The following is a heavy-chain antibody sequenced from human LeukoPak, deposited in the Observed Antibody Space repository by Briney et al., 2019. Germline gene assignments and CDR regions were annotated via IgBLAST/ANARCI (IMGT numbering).Heavy chain of an antibody. V-gene: IGHV4-59*01. CDR1: GSSISSYY. CDR3: ARGIYDRSGFSYYYYHMDV. D-gene: IGHD3-22*01. CDR2: IYYRGKT. Sequence: PSETLSLTCFVSGSSISSYYWSWIRQPPGKGLEWIGYIYYRGKTNYNPSLKSRVTISLDTSKNQFSLRLSSVTAADTAVYHCARGIYDRSGFSYYYYHMDVWGKGTTVTVSS. J-gene: IGHJ6*03.